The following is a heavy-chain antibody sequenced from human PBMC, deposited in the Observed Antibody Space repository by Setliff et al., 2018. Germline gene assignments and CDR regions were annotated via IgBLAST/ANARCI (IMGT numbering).Heavy chain of an antibody. CDR1: GCTFSSYA. J-gene: IGHJ5*02. CDR2: ITRSGGST. Sequence: GGSLRLPCAASGCTFSSYAMSWVRQAPGKGLEWVSAITRSGGSTYQADSVKGRFTISRDNSKNTLYLQMNSLRAEDPAVYYCAKNGFGVVALGVKNWFDPWGQGSLVTVSS. D-gene: IGHD3-10*01. V-gene: IGHV3-23*01. CDR3: AKNGFGVVALGVKNWFDP.